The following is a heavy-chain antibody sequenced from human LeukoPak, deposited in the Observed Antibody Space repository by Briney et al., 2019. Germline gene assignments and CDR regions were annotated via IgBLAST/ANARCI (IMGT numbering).Heavy chain of an antibody. CDR3: ARQQIVVVTAAFDY. V-gene: IGHV1-69*13. CDR1: GGTFSSYA. Sequence: ASVKVSCKASGGTFSSYAISWVRQAPGQGLEWMGGIIPIFGTANYAQKFQGRVTITADESTSTAYMELSSLRSEDTAVYYCARQQIVVVTAAFDYWGQGTLVTVSS. CDR2: IIPIFGTA. J-gene: IGHJ4*02. D-gene: IGHD2-21*02.